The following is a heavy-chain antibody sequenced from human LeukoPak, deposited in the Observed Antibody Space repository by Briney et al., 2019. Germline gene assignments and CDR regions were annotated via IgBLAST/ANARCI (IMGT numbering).Heavy chain of an antibody. D-gene: IGHD3-9*01. CDR1: GGSFSGYY. CDR2: INHSGST. V-gene: IGHV4-34*01. CDR3: ARGLSGDILTGREGCFDY. J-gene: IGHJ4*02. Sequence: SETLSLTCAVYGGSFSGYYWSWIRQPPGKGLEWIGEINHSGSTNYNPSLKSRVTISVDTSKNQFSLKLSSVTAADTSVYYCARGLSGDILTGREGCFDYWGQGTLVTVSS.